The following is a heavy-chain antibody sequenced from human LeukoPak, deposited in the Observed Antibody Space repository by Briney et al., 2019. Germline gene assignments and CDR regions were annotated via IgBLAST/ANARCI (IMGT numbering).Heavy chain of an antibody. CDR2: IDLSGSTL. CDR3: ARGPPLFDP. V-gene: IGHV3-48*04. CDR1: GFTFSSYT. J-gene: IGHJ5*02. Sequence: GGSLRLSCAASGFTFSSYTMNWVRQTPGKGLEWISYIDLSGSTLYYVDSVKGRFTISRDNAKNSLYLQMNSLRAEDTAVYYCARGPPLFDPWGQGTLVAVSS.